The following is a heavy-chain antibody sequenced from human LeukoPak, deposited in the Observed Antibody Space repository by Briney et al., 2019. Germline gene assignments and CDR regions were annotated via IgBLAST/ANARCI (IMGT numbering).Heavy chain of an antibody. CDR2: IYYSGST. D-gene: IGHD3-16*02. Sequence: SETLSPTCTVSGGSISSYYWSWIRQPPGKGLEWIGYIYYSGSTNYNPSLKSRVTISVDTSKNQFSLKLSSVTAADTAVYYCARHLSEITFGGVIVTDAFDIWGQGTMVTVSS. CDR1: GGSISSYY. J-gene: IGHJ3*02. V-gene: IGHV4-59*08. CDR3: ARHLSEITFGGVIVTDAFDI.